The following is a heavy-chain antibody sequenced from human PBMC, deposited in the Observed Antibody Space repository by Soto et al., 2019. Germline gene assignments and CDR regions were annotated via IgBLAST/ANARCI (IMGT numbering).Heavy chain of an antibody. V-gene: IGHV1-18*04. CDR1: GYTFTSYG. D-gene: IGHD6-6*01. CDR2: ISAYNGNT. J-gene: IGHJ6*02. CDR3: ARDVGSSPDDYYYGMDV. Sequence: ASVKVSCKASGYTFTSYGISWVRQAPGQGLEWMGWISAYNGNTNYAQKLQGRVTMTTDTSTSTAYMELRSLRSDDTAVYYCARDVGSSPDDYYYGMDVWGQGTTVTVSS.